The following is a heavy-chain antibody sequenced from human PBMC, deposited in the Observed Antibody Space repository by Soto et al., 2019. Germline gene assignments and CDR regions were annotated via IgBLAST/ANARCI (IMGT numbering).Heavy chain of an antibody. D-gene: IGHD6-19*01. J-gene: IGHJ4*02. V-gene: IGHV3-33*01. CDR3: ARDRDSSGWYYFDY. Sequence: GGSLRLSCAASGFTFSSYGMHWVRQAPGKGLEWVAVIWYDGSNKYYADSVKGRFTISRDNSKNTLYLQMSSLRAEDTAVYYCARDRDSSGWYYFDYWGQGTLVTVSS. CDR1: GFTFSSYG. CDR2: IWYDGSNK.